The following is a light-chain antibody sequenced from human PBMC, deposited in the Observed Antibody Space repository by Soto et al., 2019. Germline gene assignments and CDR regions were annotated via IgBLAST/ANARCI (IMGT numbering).Light chain of an antibody. V-gene: IGLV2-23*01. J-gene: IGLJ3*02. CDR3: CSYSGTNTWV. CDR1: SNDVGSYNL. Sequence: QSALTQPASVSGSPGQSITISCTGTSNDVGSYNLVSWYQQHPGKAPKVVIYEGSQRPSGFSNRFSGSKSGNTASLTISWLQADDEADYYCCSYSGTNTWVFGEGTKVTVL. CDR2: EGS.